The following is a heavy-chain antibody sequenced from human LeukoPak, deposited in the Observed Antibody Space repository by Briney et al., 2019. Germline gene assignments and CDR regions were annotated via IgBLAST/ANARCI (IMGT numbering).Heavy chain of an antibody. V-gene: IGHV3-21*01. CDR2: ISSSSSYI. J-gene: IGHJ4*02. Sequence: GGSLRLSCAASGFTFSSYSMNWVRQAPGKGLEWVSSISSSSSYIYYADSVKGRFTISRDNAKNSLYLQMNSLRAEDTAVYYCAQDRILTGYYDEDYWGQGTLVTVSS. CDR3: AQDRILTGYYDEDY. CDR1: GFTFSSYS. D-gene: IGHD3-9*01.